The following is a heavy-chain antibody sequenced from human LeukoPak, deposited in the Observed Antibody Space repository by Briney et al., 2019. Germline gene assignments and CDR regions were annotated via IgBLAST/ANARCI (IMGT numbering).Heavy chain of an antibody. CDR2: IYYSGST. V-gene: IGHV4-39*01. CDR1: GGSISSSSYY. D-gene: IGHD4-23*01. CDR3: GRRVWKNGGNPHLDY. Sequence: PSETLSLTCTVSGGSISSSSYYWGWIRQPPGKGLEWVGSIYYSGSTYYNPSLKSRVTISVDTSKNQFSLKLSSVASADTAVFYCGRRVWKNGGNPHLDYWGQGTLVTVSS. J-gene: IGHJ4*02.